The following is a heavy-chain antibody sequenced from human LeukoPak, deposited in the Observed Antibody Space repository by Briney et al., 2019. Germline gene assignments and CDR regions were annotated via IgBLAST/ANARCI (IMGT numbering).Heavy chain of an antibody. J-gene: IGHJ4*02. CDR2: INWNGDST. Sequence: PSETLSLTCAVSGDSMGSINWWSWVRQSPGKGLEWVSGINWNGDSTGYADSVKGRFTISRDNAKNSLYLQMNSLRADDTAIYHCARVGGRAAAGELSYWGEGTLVTVSS. V-gene: IGHV3-20*01. CDR3: ARVGGRAAAGELSY. CDR1: GDSMGSINW. D-gene: IGHD6-13*01.